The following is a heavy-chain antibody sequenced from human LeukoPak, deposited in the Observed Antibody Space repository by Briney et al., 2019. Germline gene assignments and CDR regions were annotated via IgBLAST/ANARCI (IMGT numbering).Heavy chain of an antibody. J-gene: IGHJ2*01. D-gene: IGHD5/OR15-5a*01. CDR2: TYYRSEWYH. CDR3: ARASGLRRVAWYFDL. V-gene: IGHV6-1*01. Sequence: SQTLSLTCAISGDSVPSYSVAWNWIRQSPSRGLEWLGRTYYRSEWYHDYAVSVKGRISINSDASKNQFSLHLNSVTPEDTAVYYCARASGLRRVAWYFDLWGRGTLVAVSS. CDR1: GDSVPSYSVA.